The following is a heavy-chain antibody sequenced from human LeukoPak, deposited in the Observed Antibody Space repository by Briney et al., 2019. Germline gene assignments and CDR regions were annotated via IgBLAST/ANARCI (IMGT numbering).Heavy chain of an antibody. D-gene: IGHD4-17*01. CDR2: IWYDGSNK. V-gene: IGHV3-33*01. CDR1: GFTFSSYG. Sequence: GRSLRLSCAASGFTFSSYGMHWVRQAPGKGLEWVAVIWYDGSNKYYADSVKGRFTISRDNSKNTVYLQMNSLRAEDTAVYYCALQRDGDYSRMDVWGQGTTVTVSS. J-gene: IGHJ6*02. CDR3: ALQRDGDYSRMDV.